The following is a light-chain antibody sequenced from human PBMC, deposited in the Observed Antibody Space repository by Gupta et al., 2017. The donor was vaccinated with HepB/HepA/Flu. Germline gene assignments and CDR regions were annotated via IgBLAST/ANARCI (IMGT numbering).Light chain of an antibody. J-gene: IGLJ2*01. Sequence: QSALTQPASVSGSPRQSFTISCTGTSDDIGTNDFVCWYQQHPAKGRKLLVYDVSNRAAGVSYRFSGSKSGSTASLTISGPEPEDEADYYCTSHITGGTWVFGGGIKLTVL. CDR3: TSHITGGTWV. CDR2: DVS. V-gene: IGLV2-14*03. CDR1: SDDIGTNDF.